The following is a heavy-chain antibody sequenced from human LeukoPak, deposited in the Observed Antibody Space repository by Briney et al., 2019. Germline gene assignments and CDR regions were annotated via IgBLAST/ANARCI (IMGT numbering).Heavy chain of an antibody. D-gene: IGHD4-17*01. CDR2: IKQDGSEK. Sequence: TGGSLRLSCAASGFTFSSYWMSWVRQAPGKGLEWVANIKQDGSEKYYVDSVKGRFTISRDNAKNSLYLQMNSLRAEDTAVYYCARHATVTRANFDYWGHGTLVTVSS. CDR3: ARHATVTRANFDY. V-gene: IGHV3-7*03. CDR1: GFTFSSYW. J-gene: IGHJ4*03.